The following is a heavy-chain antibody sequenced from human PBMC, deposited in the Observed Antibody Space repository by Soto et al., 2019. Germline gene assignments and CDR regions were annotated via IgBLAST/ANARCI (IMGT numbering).Heavy chain of an antibody. Sequence: QVQLQESGPGLVKPSGTLSLSSAVSGDSITSSNWWSWFRQAPGKGVEWIGEIYHSGATTYNPPRKSRATISVDPSNSHFSLKLTSVTAADTAVYFCARELGTGTDYWGRGTLVTVSS. V-gene: IGHV4-4*02. CDR3: ARELGTGTDY. CDR2: IYHSGAT. J-gene: IGHJ4*02. CDR1: GDSITSSNW. D-gene: IGHD1-1*01.